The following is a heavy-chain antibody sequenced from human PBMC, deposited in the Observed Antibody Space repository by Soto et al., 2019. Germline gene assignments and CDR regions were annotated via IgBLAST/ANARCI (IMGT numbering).Heavy chain of an antibody. Sequence: SSAKVSSTPSRYRFPSYYLHWLPPATEQVLAWLGIINRSGGSTSYAQKFQGRVTMTRDTTTSTVYMELSSLKSEDMAVYYWARADRGGGYCYGYGCCYYYGIDVWGQGTTVTVSS. V-gene: IGHV1-46*01. D-gene: IGHD5-18*01. CDR3: ARADRGGGYCYGYGCCYYYGIDV. J-gene: IGHJ6*02. CDR1: RYRFPSYY. CDR2: INRSGGST.